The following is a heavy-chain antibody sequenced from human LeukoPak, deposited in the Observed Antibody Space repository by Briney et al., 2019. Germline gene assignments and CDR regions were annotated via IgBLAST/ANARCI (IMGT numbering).Heavy chain of an antibody. CDR3: AKHEGSSGSYCHFHY. J-gene: IGHJ4*02. CDR1: GFTFSSYA. Sequence: GGSLRLSCAASGFTFSSYAMSWVRQAPGKGLEWVSAISGSGGSTYYADSVKGRFTISRDNSKNTLFLQMNRLRAEDTAVYYCAKHEGSSGSYCHFHYWGQGTLVTVSS. V-gene: IGHV3-23*01. D-gene: IGHD3-10*01. CDR2: ISGSGGST.